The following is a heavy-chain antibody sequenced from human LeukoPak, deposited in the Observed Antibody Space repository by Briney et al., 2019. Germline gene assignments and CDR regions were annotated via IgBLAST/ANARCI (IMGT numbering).Heavy chain of an antibody. V-gene: IGHV4-59*01. CDR1: GGSISGYY. Sequence: SETLSLTCTVSGGSISGYYWSWIRQPPGKGLEWIGYIYYSGSTNYNPSLKSRVTISVDTSKNQFSLKLSSVTAADTAVYYCARDYGLWFGPYNWFDPWGQGTLVTVSS. CDR3: ARDYGLWFGPYNWFDP. CDR2: IYYSGST. J-gene: IGHJ5*02. D-gene: IGHD3-10*01.